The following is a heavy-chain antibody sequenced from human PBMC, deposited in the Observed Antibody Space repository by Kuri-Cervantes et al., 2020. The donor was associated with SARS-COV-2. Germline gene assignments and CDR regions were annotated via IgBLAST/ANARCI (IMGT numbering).Heavy chain of an antibody. J-gene: IGHJ4*02. CDR3: ARELGVPAATYFDY. CDR2: IYHSGST. CDR1: GYSISSGYY. Sequence: SETLSLTCAVSGYSISSGYYWGWIRQPPGKGLEWIGSIYHSGSTYYNPSLKSRVTISADTSKNQFSLKLSSVTAADTAVYYCARELGVPAATYFDYWGQGTLVTVSS. D-gene: IGHD2-2*01. V-gene: IGHV4-38-2*02.